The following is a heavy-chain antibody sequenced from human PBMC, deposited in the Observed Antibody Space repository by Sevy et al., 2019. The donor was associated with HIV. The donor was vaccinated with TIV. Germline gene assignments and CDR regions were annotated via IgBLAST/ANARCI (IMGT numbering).Heavy chain of an antibody. D-gene: IGHD1-26*01. V-gene: IGHV3-74*01. CDR2: INSDGESI. J-gene: IGHJ4*02. Sequence: GGSLRLSCAASGFTFTSDWMHWVRQPPGKGLVWVSHINSDGESIRYAESVKGRFTTSRDNAKNTLYLQMNNLRVEDTAVYYCARGSRGTFGSWGQGTLITVSS. CDR1: GFTFTSDW. CDR3: ARGSRGTFGS.